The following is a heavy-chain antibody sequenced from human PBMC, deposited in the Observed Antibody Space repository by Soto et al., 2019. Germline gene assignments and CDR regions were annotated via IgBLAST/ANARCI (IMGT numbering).Heavy chain of an antibody. J-gene: IGHJ6*03. Sequence: EVQLLESGGGLVQPGGSLRLSCAASGFTFSSYAMSWVRQAPGKGLEWVSAISGSGGSTYYADSVKGRFTISRDNSKNTLYLQMNSLRAEDTAVYYCGVVPAATHYYMYVWGKGTTVTVSS. CDR2: ISGSGGST. D-gene: IGHD2-2*01. V-gene: IGHV3-23*01. CDR3: GVVPAATHYYMYV. CDR1: GFTFSSYA.